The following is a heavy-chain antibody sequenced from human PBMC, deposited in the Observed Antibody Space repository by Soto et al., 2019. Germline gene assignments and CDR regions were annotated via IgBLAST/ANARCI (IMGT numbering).Heavy chain of an antibody. CDR2: ISAYNGNT. CDR1: GCTFTSYG. D-gene: IGHD3-22*01. CDR3: ARAGSAYSDSRRYWYPAFDV. Sequence: GASVKVSCKASGCTFTSYGINWVRQAPGQGREWMVCISAYNGNTNYAQKLQGRGTMTTDTSPSTTYMELRSLRSDDTAVYYCARAGSAYSDSRRYWYPAFDVW. J-gene: IGHJ3*01. V-gene: IGHV1-18*01.